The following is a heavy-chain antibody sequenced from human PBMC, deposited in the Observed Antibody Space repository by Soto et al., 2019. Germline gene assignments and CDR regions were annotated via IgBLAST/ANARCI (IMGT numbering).Heavy chain of an antibody. V-gene: IGHV4-30-2*01. Sequence: SETLSLTCAVAGGSISSGGYSWSWIRQPPGKGLEWIGYMYHSGSTYYNPSLKSRVTISIDRSKNQFSLKLSSVTAADTAVYYCARVPDYGGQGILVTVSS. CDR1: GGSISSGGYS. D-gene: IGHD2-2*01. J-gene: IGHJ4*02. CDR3: ARVPDY. CDR2: MYHSGST.